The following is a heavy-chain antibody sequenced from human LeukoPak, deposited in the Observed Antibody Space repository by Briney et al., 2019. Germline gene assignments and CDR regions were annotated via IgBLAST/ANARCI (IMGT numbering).Heavy chain of an antibody. CDR2: VNPNSGNT. J-gene: IGHJ4*02. CDR1: GYTFTSYD. Sequence: ASVKVSCKASGYTFTSYDINWVRQATGQGLEWMGWVNPNSGNTGYAQKFQGRVTMTRNNSISTAYMELSSLRSEDTAVYYCARDLWELPTRFDYWGQGTLVTVSS. D-gene: IGHD1-26*01. V-gene: IGHV1-8*01. CDR3: ARDLWELPTRFDY.